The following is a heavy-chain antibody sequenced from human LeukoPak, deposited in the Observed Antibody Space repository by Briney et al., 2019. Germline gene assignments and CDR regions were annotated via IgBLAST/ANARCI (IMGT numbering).Heavy chain of an antibody. Sequence: SETLSLTCAVYGGSFSGYYWSWIRQPPGKGLEWIGEINHSGSTNYNPSLKSRVTISVDTSKNQFSLKLSSVTAADTAVYYCARRLIAVAVFDYWGQGTLVTVSS. CDR3: ARRLIAVAVFDY. D-gene: IGHD6-19*01. CDR1: GGSFSGYY. J-gene: IGHJ4*02. V-gene: IGHV4-34*01. CDR2: INHSGST.